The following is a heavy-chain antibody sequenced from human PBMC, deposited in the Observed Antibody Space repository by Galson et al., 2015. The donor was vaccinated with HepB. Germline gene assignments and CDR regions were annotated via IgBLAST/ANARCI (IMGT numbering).Heavy chain of an antibody. CDR2: IYYSGST. CDR1: GGSVSSGSYY. Sequence: ETLSLTCTVSGGSVSSGSYYWSWIRQPPGKGLEWIGYIYYSGSTNYNPSLKSRVTISVDTSKNQFSLKLSSVTAADTAVYYCARGSTITMTTVTERVGPVPNWFDPWGQGTLVTVSS. D-gene: IGHD4-11*01. CDR3: ARGSTITMTTVTERVGPVPNWFDP. V-gene: IGHV4-61*01. J-gene: IGHJ5*02.